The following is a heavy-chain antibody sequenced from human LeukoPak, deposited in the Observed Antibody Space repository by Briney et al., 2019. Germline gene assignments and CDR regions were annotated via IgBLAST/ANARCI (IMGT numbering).Heavy chain of an antibody. CDR1: GYTFTSYY. CDR2: INPSGGST. V-gene: IGHV1-46*01. J-gene: IGHJ6*02. Sequence: GASVKVSCKASGYTFTSYYMHWVRQAPGQGLEWMGIINPSGGSTSYAQKFQGRVTMTRDTSTSTVYMELSSLRSEDTAVYYCARDLEHCGGDCYSRYHYYYGMDVWGQGTTVTVSS. CDR3: ARDLEHCGGDCYSRYHYYYGMDV. D-gene: IGHD2-21*02.